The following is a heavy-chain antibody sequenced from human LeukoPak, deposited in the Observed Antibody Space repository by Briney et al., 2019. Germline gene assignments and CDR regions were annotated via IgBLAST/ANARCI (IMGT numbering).Heavy chain of an antibody. V-gene: IGHV1-18*01. Sequence: ASVKVSCKAIGYTFTNCGRNWVRQAPGQGLEWLGWINTYNGDTKYAQKLQGTVTMTTDTSTTTVYMELRSLRSDDTAVYYCARDPQRYYYDSSGRQGDYWGQGTLVTVSS. D-gene: IGHD3-22*01. CDR1: GYTFTNCG. CDR2: INTYNGDT. J-gene: IGHJ4*02. CDR3: ARDPQRYYYDSSGRQGDY.